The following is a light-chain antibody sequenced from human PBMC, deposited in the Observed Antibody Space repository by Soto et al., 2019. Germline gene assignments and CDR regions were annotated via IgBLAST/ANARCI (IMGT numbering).Light chain of an antibody. Sequence: EIVMTQSPVTLSVSPGERATVSCRASQSVSTKLLWYQQTPGQAPRLLIYGASTRATGIPARFSGGGSGTELSLTISSPQSDDFAVYYCLQYNNWPYTFGQGTRVEI. CDR2: GAS. J-gene: IGKJ2*01. V-gene: IGKV3-15*01. CDR1: QSVSTK. CDR3: LQYNNWPYT.